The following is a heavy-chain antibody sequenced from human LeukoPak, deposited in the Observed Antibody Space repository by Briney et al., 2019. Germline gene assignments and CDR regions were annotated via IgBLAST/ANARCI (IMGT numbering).Heavy chain of an antibody. CDR1: GFSFSTYP. V-gene: IGHV3-23*01. J-gene: IGHJ4*02. CDR3: ARGPSGYHNT. D-gene: IGHD5-12*01. CDR2: ISDSGDNK. Sequence: GGSLRLSCAASGFSFSTYPMSWVRQAPGKGLDWVSAISDSGDNKQYADSVKGRFTISRDNSKNTLYLQMNSLRAEDTAVYYCARGPSGYHNTGGQGTLVTVSS.